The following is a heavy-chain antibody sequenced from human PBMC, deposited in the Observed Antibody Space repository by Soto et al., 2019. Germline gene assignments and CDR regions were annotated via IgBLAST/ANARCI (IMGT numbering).Heavy chain of an antibody. CDR2: INHSGST. V-gene: IGHV4-34*01. Sequence: QVQLQQWGAGLLKPSETLSLTCAVYGGSFSGYYWSWIRQPPGKGLKWFGEINHSGSTNYNPSLKSRVTISVDTSKNQFSLKLSSVTAADTAVYYCARVDCSSTSCYRGSSGWYFDYWGQGTLVTVSS. CDR3: ARVDCSSTSCYRGSSGWYFDY. CDR1: GGSFSGYY. D-gene: IGHD2-2*02. J-gene: IGHJ4*02.